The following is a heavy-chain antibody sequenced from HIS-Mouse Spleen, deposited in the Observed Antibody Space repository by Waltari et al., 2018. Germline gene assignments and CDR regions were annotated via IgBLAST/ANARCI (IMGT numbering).Heavy chain of an antibody. CDR2: IYYSGST. Sequence: QVQLQESGPGLVKPSQTLSLTCTVSGGSISSGGYYWSWIRQHPGKGLEWIGYIYYSGSTYYNPALKSRVTISVDTSKNQFSLKLSSGTAADTAVYYCARAPIRGYWYFDLWGRGTLVTVSS. CDR1: GGSISSGGYY. D-gene: IGHD3-16*01. CDR3: ARAPIRGYWYFDL. V-gene: IGHV4-31*03. J-gene: IGHJ2*01.